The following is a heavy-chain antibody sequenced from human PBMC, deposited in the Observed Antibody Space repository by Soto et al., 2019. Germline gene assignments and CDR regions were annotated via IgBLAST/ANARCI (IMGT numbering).Heavy chain of an antibody. V-gene: IGHV1-3*01. CDR1: GYTFTNSA. Sequence: ASVKVSCKASGYTFTNSAIHWVRQAPGQTLEWMGWINVGNGNTKYSQKFQGRVTITRDTSASTAYLELSSLISEDTAVYYCARGVVKAAKKKLNADNGGGETRVPVSS. D-gene: IGHD2-21*01. J-gene: IGHJ4*02. CDR2: INVGNGNT. CDR3: ARGVVKAAKKKLNADN.